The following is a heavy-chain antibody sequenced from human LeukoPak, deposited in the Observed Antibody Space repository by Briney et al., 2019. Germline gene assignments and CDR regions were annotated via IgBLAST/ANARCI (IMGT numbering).Heavy chain of an antibody. CDR3: AVYSSSSPWLMDL. V-gene: IGHV1-8*01. CDR1: GYTFTSYD. CDR2: MNPNSGNT. D-gene: IGHD6-6*01. Sequence: GASVKVSCKASGYTFTSYDINWVRQATGQGMEWMGWMNPNSGNTGYAQKFQGRVTMTRNPSISTAYMELSSLRSEDTAVYYCAVYSSSSPWLMDLWGQGTTVTVSS. J-gene: IGHJ6*02.